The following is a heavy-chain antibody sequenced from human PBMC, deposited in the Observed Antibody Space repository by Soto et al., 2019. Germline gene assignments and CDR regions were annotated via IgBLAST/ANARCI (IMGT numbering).Heavy chain of an antibody. J-gene: IGHJ5*02. V-gene: IGHV3-7*05. CDR1: GFTFSDYW. CDR2: IKYDGSEE. Sequence: EVQVVESGGGLVQPGGSLRLSCAGSGFTFSDYWMSWARQAPGKGLEWVANIKYDGSEEYYVDSVRGRFTISRDNAMNSLHLQMNSLRAGDTAVYYCARFASGKSASTWGQGTLVTVSS. D-gene: IGHD5-12*01. CDR3: ARFASGKSAST.